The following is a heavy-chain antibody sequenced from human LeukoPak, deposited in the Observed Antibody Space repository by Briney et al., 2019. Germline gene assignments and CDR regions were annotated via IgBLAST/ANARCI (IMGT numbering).Heavy chain of an antibody. Sequence: GGSLRPSFSASGFTFSSTWMSWVRQAPGKGLEWVAEIKQDGSEKYYVDSVKGRFTISRDNAKNSLYLQMNSLRDEDTAVYYCTGANYKCFNPWGHRITVTFSS. CDR1: GFTFSSTW. CDR3: TGANYKCFNP. CDR2: IKQDGSEK. J-gene: IGHJ5*02. V-gene: IGHV3-7*01. D-gene: IGHD1-1*01.